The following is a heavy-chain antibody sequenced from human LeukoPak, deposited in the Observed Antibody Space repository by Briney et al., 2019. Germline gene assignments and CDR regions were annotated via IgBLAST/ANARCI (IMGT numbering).Heavy chain of an antibody. Sequence: PGGSLRLSCAASGFTFGDYYMSWIRQAPGKGLEWVSYISSSGFTIYYADSVKGRITISRDNAKNSLYLQINSLRAEDTAVYYCARGHSSGWYYFDYWGQGTLVTVSS. CDR3: ARGHSSGWYYFDY. CDR2: ISSSGFTI. V-gene: IGHV3-11*01. J-gene: IGHJ4*02. D-gene: IGHD6-19*01. CDR1: GFTFGDYY.